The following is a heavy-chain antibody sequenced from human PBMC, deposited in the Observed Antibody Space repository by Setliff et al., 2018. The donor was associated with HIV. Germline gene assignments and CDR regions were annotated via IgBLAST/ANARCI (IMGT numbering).Heavy chain of an antibody. CDR3: AREQYHSVVDYYYYYGMDV. CDR1: GGSISSGAYL. Sequence: PSETLSLTCTVSGGSISSGAYLWAWIRQPAGKGLEWIGRIFRAGNATYSPSLKSRATMSIDASQNQFSLKLKHVTAADTAVYYCAREQYHSVVDYYYYYGMDVWGQGNTVTVSS. J-gene: IGHJ6*02. D-gene: IGHD2-15*01. CDR2: IFRAGNA. V-gene: IGHV4-61*02.